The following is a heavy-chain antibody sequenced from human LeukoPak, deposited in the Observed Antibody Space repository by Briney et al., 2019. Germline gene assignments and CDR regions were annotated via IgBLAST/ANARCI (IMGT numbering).Heavy chain of an antibody. CDR1: GYTFTSYD. D-gene: IGHD1-26*01. J-gene: IGHJ4*02. V-gene: IGHV1-8*03. CDR3: ARGQEQWEPASY. Sequence: ASVKVSCKASGYTFTSYDINWVRQATGQGLEWMGWMNPNSGNTGYAQKFQGRVTITRNTSISTAYMELGSLRSEDTAVYYCARGQEQWEPASYWGQGTLVTVSS. CDR2: MNPNSGNT.